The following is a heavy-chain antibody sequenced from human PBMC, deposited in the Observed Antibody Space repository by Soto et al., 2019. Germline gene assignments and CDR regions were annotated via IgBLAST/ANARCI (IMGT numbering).Heavy chain of an antibody. CDR1: GYSFTSYC. CDR3: ARTICSTSCYTHAFDI. V-gene: IGHV5-51*01. D-gene: IGHD2-2*02. J-gene: IGHJ3*02. Sequence: PGESLKISCKGSGYSFTSYCVGWVRQMPGRGLEWMGIIYPGASDTTYSPSCQGQVTISADKSISTAYLQWSSLKASDTAMYYCARTICSTSCYTHAFDIWGQGTMVTVSS. CDR2: IYPGASDT.